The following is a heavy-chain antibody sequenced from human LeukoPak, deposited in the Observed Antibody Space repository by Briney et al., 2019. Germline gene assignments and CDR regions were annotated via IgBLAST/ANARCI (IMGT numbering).Heavy chain of an antibody. J-gene: IGHJ3*02. Sequence: SETLSLTCTVSDGSISSYYWSWIRQPPGKGLEWIGYIYYSGSTNYNPSLKSRVTISVDTSKNQFSLKLSSVTAADTAVYYCAKPTKPGYYDIFYDAFDIWGQGTMVTVSS. D-gene: IGHD3-9*01. V-gene: IGHV4-59*01. CDR3: AKPTKPGYYDIFYDAFDI. CDR2: IYYSGST. CDR1: DGSISSYY.